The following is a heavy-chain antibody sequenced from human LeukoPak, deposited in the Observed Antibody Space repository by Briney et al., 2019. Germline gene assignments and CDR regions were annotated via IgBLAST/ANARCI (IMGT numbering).Heavy chain of an antibody. CDR1: GFTFSSYW. V-gene: IGHV3-7*01. D-gene: IGHD6-19*01. CDR3: AREGSDWNYYYYMDV. CDR2: IKQDGSEK. J-gene: IGHJ6*03. Sequence: GGSLRLSCAASGFTFSSYWMTWVRQAPGKGLEWVANIKQDGSEKYYVDSVKGRFTISRDNAKNSLYLRMNSLRAEDTAVYYCAREGSDWNYYYYMDVWGKGTTVTISS.